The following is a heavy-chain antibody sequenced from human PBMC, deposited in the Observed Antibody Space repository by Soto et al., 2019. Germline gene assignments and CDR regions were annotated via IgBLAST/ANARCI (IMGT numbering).Heavy chain of an antibody. J-gene: IGHJ5*02. CDR3: ASMYYYDSSGYPTFHNWFDP. Sequence: PSETLSLTCAFYGWSFSGYYWSWIRQPPGKGLEWIGEIDHSGSTNYNPSLKSRVTISVDTSKNQFSLKLSSVTAADTAVYYCASMYYYDSSGYPTFHNWFDPWGQGTLVTVSS. V-gene: IGHV4-34*01. D-gene: IGHD3-22*01. CDR1: GWSFSGYY. CDR2: IDHSGST.